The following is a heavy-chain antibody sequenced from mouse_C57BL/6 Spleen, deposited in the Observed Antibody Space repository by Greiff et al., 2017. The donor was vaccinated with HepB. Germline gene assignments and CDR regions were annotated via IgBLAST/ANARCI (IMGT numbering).Heavy chain of an antibody. CDR3: TGGYDYDEWFAY. D-gene: IGHD2-4*01. V-gene: IGHV6-6*01. CDR2: IRNKANNHAT. J-gene: IGHJ3*01. CDR1: GFTFSDAW. Sequence: DVMLVESGGGLVQPGGSMKLSCAASGFTFSDAWMDWVRQSPEKGLEWVAEIRNKANNHATYYAESVKGRFTISRDDSKSSVYLQMNSVRAEDTGIYYCTGGYDYDEWFAYWGQGTLVTVSA.